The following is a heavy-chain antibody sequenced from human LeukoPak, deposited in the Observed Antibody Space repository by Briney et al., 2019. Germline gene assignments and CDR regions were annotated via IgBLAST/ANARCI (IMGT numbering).Heavy chain of an antibody. V-gene: IGHV1-2*02. Sequence: ASVKVSCKASGYTFTGYYMHWVRQAPGQGLEWMGWINPNSGGTNYAQKFQGRVTMTRDTSISTAYMELSSLRSEDTAVYYCARGDQPNIAAAGTHLDYWGQGTLVTVSS. CDR1: GYTFTGYY. J-gene: IGHJ4*02. CDR3: ARGDQPNIAAAGTHLDY. CDR2: INPNSGGT. D-gene: IGHD6-13*01.